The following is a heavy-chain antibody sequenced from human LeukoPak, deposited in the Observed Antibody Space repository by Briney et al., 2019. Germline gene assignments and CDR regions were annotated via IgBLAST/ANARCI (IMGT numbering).Heavy chain of an antibody. CDR3: AKDSSGPDY. CDR2: ISYDGSNK. V-gene: IGHV3-30*18. J-gene: IGHJ4*02. Sequence: GGSLRLSCAASGFTFSSYGMHWVRQAPGKGLEWVAVISYDGSNKYCADSVKGRFTISRDNSKNTLYLQMNSLRAEDTAVYYCAKDSSGPDYWGQGTLVTVSS. D-gene: IGHD6-19*01. CDR1: GFTFSSYG.